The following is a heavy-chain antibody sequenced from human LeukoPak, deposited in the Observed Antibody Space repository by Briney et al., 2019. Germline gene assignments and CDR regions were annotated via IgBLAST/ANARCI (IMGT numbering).Heavy chain of an antibody. CDR2: IYYSGST. CDR1: GGSFSGNY. J-gene: IGHJ4*02. Sequence: PSETLSLTCAVSGGSFSGNYWSWIRQPPGGGLEWIGYIYYSGSTYYNPSLKSRVTISVDTSKNQFSLKLSSVTAADTAVYYCARMGDSSGLFDYWGQGTLVTVSS. CDR3: ARMGDSSGLFDY. D-gene: IGHD3-22*01. V-gene: IGHV4-30-4*08.